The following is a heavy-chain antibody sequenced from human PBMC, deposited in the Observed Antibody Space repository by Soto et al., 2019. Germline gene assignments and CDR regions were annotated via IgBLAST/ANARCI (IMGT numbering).Heavy chain of an antibody. Sequence: SETLSLTCSVSGDSISTVDYFWAWVRQPPGQALEYIGYIYKSATTYYNPSFESRVAISLDTSKSQFSLNVTSLTAADTAVYFCARGRYCRTGRCFPNWFEYWGQGTLVTV. D-gene: IGHD2-15*01. CDR1: GDSISTVDYF. V-gene: IGHV4-30-4*01. CDR3: ARGRYCRTGRCFPNWFEY. J-gene: IGHJ5*01. CDR2: IYKSATT.